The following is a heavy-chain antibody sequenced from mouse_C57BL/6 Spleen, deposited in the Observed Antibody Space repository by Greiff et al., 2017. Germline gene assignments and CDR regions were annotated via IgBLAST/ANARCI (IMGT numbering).Heavy chain of an antibody. CDR3: ARTSYGNYYYAMDY. Sequence: VQLMESGPELVKPGASVKISCKASGYAFSSSWMNWVKQRPGKGLEWIGRIYPGDGDTNYNGKFKGKATLTADKSSSTAYMQLSSLTSEDSAVYFCARTSYGNYYYAMDYWGQGTSVTVSS. D-gene: IGHD2-10*01. CDR1: GYAFSSSW. CDR2: IYPGDGDT. J-gene: IGHJ4*01. V-gene: IGHV1-82*01.